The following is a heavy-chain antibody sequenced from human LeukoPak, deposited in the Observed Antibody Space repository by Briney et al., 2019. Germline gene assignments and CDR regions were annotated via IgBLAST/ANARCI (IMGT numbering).Heavy chain of an antibody. CDR2: IIGSSGTT. CDR3: SKGAYHYISIAYFDF. D-gene: IGHD5-12*01. Sequence: XSCXASGFSFNNYAMNWVRQAPGKGLEWVSLIIGSSGTTFYADSVKGRFTISRDKSKSTLYMQMNSLRGEDTAVYYCSKGAYHYISIAYFDFWGQGSLVTVSS. J-gene: IGHJ4*02. V-gene: IGHV3-23*01. CDR1: GFSFNNYA.